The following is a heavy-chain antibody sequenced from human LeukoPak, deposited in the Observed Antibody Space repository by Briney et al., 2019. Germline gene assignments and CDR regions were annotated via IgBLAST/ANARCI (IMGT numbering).Heavy chain of an antibody. Sequence: SETLSLTCTACGASISDYYWGWIRQPPGKGLEWIGSIHYIGFTNYNPSLKSRVTISVDTSKNQFSLKLSSVTAADTAVYYCARIVGATWGVVDYWGQGILVTVSS. J-gene: IGHJ4*02. D-gene: IGHD1-26*01. V-gene: IGHV4-59*01. CDR1: GASISDYY. CDR3: ARIVGATWGVVDY. CDR2: IHYIGFT.